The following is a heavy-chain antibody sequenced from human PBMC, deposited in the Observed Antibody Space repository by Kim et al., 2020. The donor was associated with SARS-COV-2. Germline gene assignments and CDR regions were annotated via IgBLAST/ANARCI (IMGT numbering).Heavy chain of an antibody. D-gene: IGHD3-10*01. V-gene: IGHV1-18*04. CDR2: ISAYNGNT. CDR1: GYTFTSYG. J-gene: IGHJ5*02. CDR3: ARDQSPLWFGELLGGYLEPLRVDP. Sequence: ASVKVSCKASGYTFTSYGISWVRQAPGQGLEWMGWISAYNGNTNYAQKLQGRVTMTTDTSTSTAYMELRSLRSDDTAVYYCARDQSPLWFGELLGGYLEPLRVDPWGQGTLVTVSS.